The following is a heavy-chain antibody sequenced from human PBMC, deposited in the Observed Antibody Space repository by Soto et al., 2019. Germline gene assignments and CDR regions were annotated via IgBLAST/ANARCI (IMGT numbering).Heavy chain of an antibody. J-gene: IGHJ4*02. CDR2: IIPIFGTA. CDR3: ASLSENYSDSSGYYLTPFDY. CDR1: GGTFSSYA. V-gene: IGHV1-69*12. Sequence: QVQLVQSGAEVKKPGSSVKVSCKASGGTFSSYAISWVRQAPGQGLEWMGGIIPIFGTANYAQKFQGRVTITADESTSTAYMELSSLRSEDTAVYYCASLSENYSDSSGYYLTPFDYWGQGTLVTVSS. D-gene: IGHD3-22*01.